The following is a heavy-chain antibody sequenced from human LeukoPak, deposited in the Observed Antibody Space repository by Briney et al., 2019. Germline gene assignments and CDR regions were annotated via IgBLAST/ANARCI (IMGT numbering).Heavy chain of an antibody. CDR1: GFTFSSSW. CDR3: ARGTTWSFDY. V-gene: IGHV3-74*01. CDR2: IKGDGTTT. D-gene: IGHD2/OR15-2a*01. Sequence: GRSLRLSCAASGFTFSSSWMFWVRQAPGKGLVWVSYIKGDGTTTTYADSVKGRFTISRDNAKNTLYLQMNSLRAEDTAVYYCARGTTWSFDYWGQGTLVTVSS. J-gene: IGHJ4*02.